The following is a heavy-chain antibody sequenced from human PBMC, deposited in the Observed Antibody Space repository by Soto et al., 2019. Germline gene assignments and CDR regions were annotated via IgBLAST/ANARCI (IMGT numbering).Heavy chain of an antibody. CDR3: ARDQPSGDWFDP. Sequence: GASVKVSCKASGYTFTSYGIIWVLHAPGQGLEWMGWISAYNGNTNSAQKLQGRVTLTTDTSTSTAYMELRSLRSDETAVYYCARDQPSGDWFDPWGQGTLVTVSS. J-gene: IGHJ5*02. D-gene: IGHD3-10*01. CDR2: ISAYNGNT. CDR1: GYTFTSYG. V-gene: IGHV1-18*01.